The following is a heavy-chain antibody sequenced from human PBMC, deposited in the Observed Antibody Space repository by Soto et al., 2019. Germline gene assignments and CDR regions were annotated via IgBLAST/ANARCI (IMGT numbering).Heavy chain of an antibody. CDR3: AKASGWFGEFDY. D-gene: IGHD3-10*01. CDR2: ISGSGGST. Sequence: EVQLLESGGGLLQPGGSLTLSCAASGFTFSSYAMSWVRQAPGKGLEWVSAISGSGGSTYYADSVQGRFTISRDNSKNTRYLQPNSLRAADTAVYYCAKASGWFGEFDYWGRGTMVTVSS. V-gene: IGHV3-23*01. CDR1: GFTFSSYA. J-gene: IGHJ4*02.